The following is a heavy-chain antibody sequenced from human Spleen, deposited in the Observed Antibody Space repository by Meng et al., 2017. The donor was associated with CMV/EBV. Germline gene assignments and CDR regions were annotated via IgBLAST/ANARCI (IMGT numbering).Heavy chain of an antibody. J-gene: IGHJ4*02. CDR2: ISYDGSNK. V-gene: IGHV3-30*04. Sequence: GGSLRLSCAASGFTFSSYAMHWVRQAPGKGLEWVAVISYDGSNKYYADSVKGRFTISRDNAKNSLYLQMNSLRAEDTAVYYCARVDYWGQGTLVTVSS. CDR1: GFTFSSYA. CDR3: ARVDY.